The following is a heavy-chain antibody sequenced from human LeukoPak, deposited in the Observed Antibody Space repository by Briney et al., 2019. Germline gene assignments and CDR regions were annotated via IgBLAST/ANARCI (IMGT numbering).Heavy chain of an antibody. Sequence: ASVKVSCKASGYTFTSYAMHWVRQAPGQRLEWMGWINAGNGNTKYSQKFQGRVTITRDTSASTAYMELSSLRSEDTAVYYCARVPLWFGELFEVEAYFDYWGQGTLVTVSS. D-gene: IGHD3-10*01. CDR2: INAGNGNT. CDR1: GYTFTSYA. V-gene: IGHV1-3*01. J-gene: IGHJ4*02. CDR3: ARVPLWFGELFEVEAYFDY.